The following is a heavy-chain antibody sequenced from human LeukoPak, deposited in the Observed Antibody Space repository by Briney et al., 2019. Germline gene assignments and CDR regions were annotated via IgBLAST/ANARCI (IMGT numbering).Heavy chain of an antibody. CDR2: IYPGDSDT. D-gene: IGHD5-12*01. CDR3: ARHESSWPYYYYMDV. Sequence: GESLKISCKGSGYSFTSYWIGWVRQMPGKGLEWMGIIYPGDSDTRYSPSFQGQVTISADKSIGTAYLQWSNLKASDTAMYYCARHESSWPYYYYMDVWGKGTTVTVSS. J-gene: IGHJ6*03. CDR1: GYSFTSYW. V-gene: IGHV5-51*01.